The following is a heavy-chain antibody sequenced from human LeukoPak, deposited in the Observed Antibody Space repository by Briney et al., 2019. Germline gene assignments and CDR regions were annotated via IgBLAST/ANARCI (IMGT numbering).Heavy chain of an antibody. CDR3: ARYRRSYILTGNDAFDI. CDR1: GGSISSYY. Sequence: PSETLSLTCTVSGGSISSYYWSWIRQPPGKGLEWIGYIYYSGSTNYNPSLKSRVTISVDTSKNQFSLKLSSVTAADTAVYYCARYRRSYILTGNDAFDIWGQGTMVTVSS. CDR2: IYYSGST. V-gene: IGHV4-59*01. D-gene: IGHD3-9*01. J-gene: IGHJ3*02.